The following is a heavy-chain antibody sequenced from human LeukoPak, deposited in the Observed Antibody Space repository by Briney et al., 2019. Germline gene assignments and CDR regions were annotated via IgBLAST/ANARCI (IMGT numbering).Heavy chain of an antibody. CDR2: IYYSGST. CDR3: ARSADYDFWSGYHAHNWFDP. Sequence: SETLSLTCTVAGGSISSYYWRWIRQPPGKGLEWIGYIYYSGSTNYNPSIKSRCTISVDTSKNLFSLKLSSVTAADTAVYYCARSADYDFWSGYHAHNWFDPWGQGTLVTVSS. CDR1: GGSISSYY. V-gene: IGHV4-59*01. D-gene: IGHD3-3*01. J-gene: IGHJ5*02.